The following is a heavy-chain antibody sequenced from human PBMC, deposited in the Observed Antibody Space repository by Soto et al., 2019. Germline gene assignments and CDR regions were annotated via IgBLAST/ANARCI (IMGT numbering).Heavy chain of an antibody. CDR1: GFSVSTGGVG. D-gene: IGHD2-15*01. Sequence: QITLKESGPTLVKPTHTLTLTCTFSGFSVSTGGVGVAWIRQPPGKALEWLALIYWDDDKRYSPFLQSRVTITKDTSKNQVVLTMTNMDPVDTATYYCAHKGGRGAGMDVWGQGTTVTVSS. V-gene: IGHV2-5*02. J-gene: IGHJ6*02. CDR2: IYWDDDK. CDR3: AHKGGRGAGMDV.